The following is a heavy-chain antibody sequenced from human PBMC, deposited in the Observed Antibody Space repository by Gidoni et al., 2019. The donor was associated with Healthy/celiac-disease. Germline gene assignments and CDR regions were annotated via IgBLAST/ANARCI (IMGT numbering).Heavy chain of an antibody. CDR3: ARGGALLWFGELFRQDGMDV. CDR2: INHSGST. CDR1: GGSFSGYY. V-gene: IGHV4-34*01. Sequence: QVQLQQWGAGLLKPSETLSLTCAVSGGSFSGYYCSWIRQPPGKGLEWIGEINHSGSTNYNPSLKSRVTISVDTSKNQFSLKLSSVTAADTAVYYCARGGALLWFGELFRQDGMDVWGQGTTVTVSS. D-gene: IGHD3-10*01. J-gene: IGHJ6*02.